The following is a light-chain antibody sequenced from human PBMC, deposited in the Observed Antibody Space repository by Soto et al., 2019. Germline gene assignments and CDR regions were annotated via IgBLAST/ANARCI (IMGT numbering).Light chain of an antibody. CDR1: QSVSSN. CDR2: GAS. Sequence: EIVMTQSPATLSVSPGERATLSCRASQSVSSNLAWYQQKPGQAPRLLIYGASTRATGIPARFSGSGSGIEFTLPISSLRSEDFAVYYCQQYNDWPPWTFGQGTKVEIK. J-gene: IGKJ1*01. CDR3: QQYNDWPPWT. V-gene: IGKV3-15*01.